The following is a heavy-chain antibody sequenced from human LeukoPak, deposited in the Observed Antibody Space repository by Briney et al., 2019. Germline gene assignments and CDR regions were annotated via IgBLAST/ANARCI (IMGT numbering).Heavy chain of an antibody. V-gene: IGHV3-9*01. CDR1: GFAFGDYA. J-gene: IGHJ4*02. CDR3: AKAYYESSGYYRAFHY. Sequence: GGSLRLSCAASGFAFGDYALHWVRQAPGKGLEWVSGISWNSDNIGYADSVKGRFTISRDNAKNSLYLQMNSLRAADTALYYCAKAYYESSGYYRAFHYWGLGTLVTVSS. D-gene: IGHD3-22*01. CDR2: ISWNSDNI.